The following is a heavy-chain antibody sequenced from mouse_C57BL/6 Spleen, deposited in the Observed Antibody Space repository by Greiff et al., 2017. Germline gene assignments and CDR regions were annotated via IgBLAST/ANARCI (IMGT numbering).Heavy chain of an antibody. Sequence: QVQLQQPGAELVRPGSSVKLSCKASGYTFTSYWMDWVKQRPGQGLEWIGNIYPSDSETHYNQKFKDKATLTVDKSSSTAYMQLSSLTSEDSAVYYCAAIYYGNPWFAYWGQGTLVTVSA. CDR3: AAIYYGNPWFAY. CDR2: IYPSDSET. J-gene: IGHJ3*01. V-gene: IGHV1-61*01. CDR1: GYTFTSYW. D-gene: IGHD2-1*01.